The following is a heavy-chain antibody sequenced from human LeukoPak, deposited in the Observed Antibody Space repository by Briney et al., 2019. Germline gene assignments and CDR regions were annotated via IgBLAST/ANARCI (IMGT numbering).Heavy chain of an antibody. V-gene: IGHV3-30-3*01. CDR1: GFTFSSYA. D-gene: IGHD2-15*01. CDR3: ARDFRGVGLPLY. Sequence: PGGSLRLSCAASGFTFSSYAMSWVRQAPGKGLEWVAVISYDGSNKYYADSVKGRFTISRDNSKNTLYLQMNSLRAEDTAVYYCARDFRGVGLPLYWGQGTLVTVSS. CDR2: ISYDGSNK. J-gene: IGHJ4*02.